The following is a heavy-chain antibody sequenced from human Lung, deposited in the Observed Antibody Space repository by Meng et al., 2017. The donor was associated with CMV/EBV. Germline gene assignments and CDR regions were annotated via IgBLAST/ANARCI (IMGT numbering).Heavy chain of an antibody. CDR1: GGSISSSY. CDR2: ISYTGST. CDR3: ARAYCGGDCYSGFDY. J-gene: IGHJ4*02. D-gene: IGHD2-21*01. V-gene: IGHV4-59*12. Sequence: SXTXSLXCTVSGGSISSSYWSWIRQPPGKGLEWIGYISYTGSTNYNPSLKSRVTISLDTSKNQFSLRLNSVTAADTAMYYCARAYCGGDCYSGFDYWGQGIXVTVSS.